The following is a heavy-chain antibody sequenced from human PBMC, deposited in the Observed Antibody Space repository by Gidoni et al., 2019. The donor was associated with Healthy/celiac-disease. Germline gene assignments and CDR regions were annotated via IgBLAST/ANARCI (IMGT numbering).Heavy chain of an antibody. CDR2: IYYSGST. Sequence: QVQLQESGPGLVKPSETLSLTCTVPGGSISSYYWSWIRQPPGKGLEWIGYIYYSGSTNYTPSLKSRVTISVDTSKNQFSLKLSSVTAADTAVYYCARAFGGTPFGMDVWGQGTTVTVSS. J-gene: IGHJ6*02. D-gene: IGHD3-16*01. CDR3: ARAFGGTPFGMDV. CDR1: GGSISSYY. V-gene: IGHV4-59*01.